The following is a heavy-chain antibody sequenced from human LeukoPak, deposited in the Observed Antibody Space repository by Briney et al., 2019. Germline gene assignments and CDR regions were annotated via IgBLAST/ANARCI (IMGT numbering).Heavy chain of an antibody. CDR3: ARGCGDSRCYIVQH. CDR1: GYTFTSYA. Sequence: ASVKVSCKASGYTFTSYAIHWVRQAPGQRPEWMGIIDASGESTTYAQKFQGRVTLNRDTSTSTVYMELSSLRSEDTAVYYCARGCGDSRCYIVQHWGQGTLVTVSS. D-gene: IGHD2-2*02. J-gene: IGHJ1*01. V-gene: IGHV1-46*03. CDR2: IDASGEST.